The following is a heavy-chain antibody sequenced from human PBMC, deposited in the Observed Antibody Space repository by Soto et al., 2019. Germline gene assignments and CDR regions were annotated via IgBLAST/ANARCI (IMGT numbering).Heavy chain of an antibody. CDR3: ARTYGGGYGMDV. Sequence: PGESLKISCKGSGYSFSIHYIAWVRQMPGKGLEWMGIIYPSGSDTRYSPSFRGQVTISADKSISTAYVQWSSLKVSDTTIYYCARTYGGGYGMDVWGQGTTVTVSS. J-gene: IGHJ6*02. CDR1: GYSFSIHY. CDR2: IYPSGSDT. D-gene: IGHD3-10*01. V-gene: IGHV5-51*01.